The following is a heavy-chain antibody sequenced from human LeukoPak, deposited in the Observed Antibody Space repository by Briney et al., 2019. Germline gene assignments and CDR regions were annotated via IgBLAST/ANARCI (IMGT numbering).Heavy chain of an antibody. J-gene: IGHJ5*02. V-gene: IGHV4-34*01. D-gene: IGHD3-16*02. CDR2: INHSGST. Sequence: PSETLSLTCAVYGGSFSGYYWSWIRQPPGKGLEWIGEINHSGSTNYNPSLKSRVTISVDTSKNQFSLKLSSVTAADTAVYYCARRSYVWGSYRRKNYWFDPWGQGTLVTVSS. CDR3: ARRSYVWGSYRRKNYWFDP. CDR1: GGSFSGYY.